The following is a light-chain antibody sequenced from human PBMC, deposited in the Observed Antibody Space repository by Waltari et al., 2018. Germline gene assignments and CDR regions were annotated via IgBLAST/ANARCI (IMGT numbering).Light chain of an antibody. CDR2: SFS. CDR1: KSNIGASFD. J-gene: IGLJ2*01. CDR3: QSDDTTLSAVV. Sequence: QSVLTQPPSVSRAPGQRVTTPCSGTKSNIGASFDVPWYQQVPGTAPQLLLHSFSIRPSGVSDRFSGFKSGASASLVITGLQAEDEAMYYCQSDDTTLSAVVFGGGTRLTV. V-gene: IGLV1-40*01.